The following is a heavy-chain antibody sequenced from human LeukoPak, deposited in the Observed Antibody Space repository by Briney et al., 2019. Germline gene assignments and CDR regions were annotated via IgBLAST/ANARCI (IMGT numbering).Heavy chain of an antibody. CDR3: AKDKGDFWSGYPMDV. D-gene: IGHD3-3*01. V-gene: IGHV3-9*03. CDR2: INWNSAKI. J-gene: IGHJ6*03. CDR1: GINFDEYA. Sequence: PGRSLRHSCAASGINFDEYAMHWVRQAPAKGLEWVSGINWNSAKIGYADSVKGRFKISRDNAKNSLYLQMNSLRAEDMALYYCAKDKGDFWSGYPMDVWGKGTTVTVSS.